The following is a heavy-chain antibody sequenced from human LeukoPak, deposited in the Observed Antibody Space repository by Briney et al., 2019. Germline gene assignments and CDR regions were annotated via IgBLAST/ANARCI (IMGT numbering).Heavy chain of an antibody. D-gene: IGHD6-6*01. V-gene: IGHV4-39*07. CDR3: ARVWGSSSIWDY. CDR2: IYYSGST. CDR1: GGSISSSSYY. Sequence: PSETLSLTCTVSGGSISSSSYYWGWIRQPPGKGLEWIGSIYYSGSTYYNPSLKSRVTISVDTSKNQFSLKLSSVTAADTAVYYCARVWGSSSIWDYWGQGTLVTVSS. J-gene: IGHJ4*02.